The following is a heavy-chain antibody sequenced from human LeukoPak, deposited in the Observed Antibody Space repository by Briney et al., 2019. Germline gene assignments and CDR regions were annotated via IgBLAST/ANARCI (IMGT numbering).Heavy chain of an antibody. CDR1: GGSFSSSNW. D-gene: IGHD2-21*02. CDR3: ARDGGDRGLPFDY. Sequence: SETLSLTCAVSGGSFSSSNWWSWVRQPPGKGLEWIGYIYYSGSTNYNPSLKSRVTISVDTSKNQFSLKLSSVTAADTAVYYCARDGGDRGLPFDYWGQGTLVTVSS. CDR2: IYYSGST. J-gene: IGHJ4*02. V-gene: IGHV4-4*02.